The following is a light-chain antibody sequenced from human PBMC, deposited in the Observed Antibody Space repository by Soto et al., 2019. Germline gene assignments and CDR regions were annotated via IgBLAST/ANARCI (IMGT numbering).Light chain of an antibody. CDR3: QQYGNSPQT. V-gene: IGKV3-20*01. Sequence: EIVLTQSPGTLSLSPGERASLSCRASPSVNSSYLAWYQHKPGQAPRLLIYGASTRATGIPDRFSGSESGTDFTLTIARLEPGDFAVYYCQQYGNSPQTFGQGTKVDIK. J-gene: IGKJ1*01. CDR1: PSVNSSY. CDR2: GAS.